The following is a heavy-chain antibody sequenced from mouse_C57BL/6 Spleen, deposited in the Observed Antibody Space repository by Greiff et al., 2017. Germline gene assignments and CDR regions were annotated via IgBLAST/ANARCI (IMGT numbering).Heavy chain of an antibody. Sequence: VHVKQSGPELVKPGASVKMSCKASGYTFTDYNMHWVKQSHGKSLEWIGYINPNNGGTSYNQKFKGKATLTVNKSSSTAYMELRSLTSEDSAVYYCARSDDGHYYAMDYGGQGTSVTVSS. V-gene: IGHV1-22*01. CDR3: ARSDDGHYYAMDY. CDR2: INPNNGGT. J-gene: IGHJ4*01. D-gene: IGHD2-3*01. CDR1: GYTFTDYN.